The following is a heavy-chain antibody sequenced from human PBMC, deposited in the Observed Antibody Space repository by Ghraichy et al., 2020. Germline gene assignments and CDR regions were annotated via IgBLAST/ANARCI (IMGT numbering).Heavy chain of an antibody. CDR1: GGSISSYY. CDR3: ARDSGYYYESSGHYARDYYHGMDV. J-gene: IGHJ6*02. Sequence: SETLSLTCAVSGGSISSYYWSWIRQPPGKGLEWIGYIYYSGSTNYNPSLKSRVTISVDTSKTQFSLRLRSVTAADTAVYYCARDSGYYYESSGHYARDYYHGMDVWGQGTTVTVSS. CDR2: IYYSGST. V-gene: IGHV4-59*01. D-gene: IGHD3-22*01.